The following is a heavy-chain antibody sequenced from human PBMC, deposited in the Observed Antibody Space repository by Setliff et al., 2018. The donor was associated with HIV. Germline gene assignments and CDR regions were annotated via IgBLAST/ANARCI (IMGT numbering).Heavy chain of an antibody. CDR1: GYTFMNFA. J-gene: IGHJ4*02. D-gene: IGHD2-2*01. Sequence: ASVKVSCKASGYTFMNFAMHWVRQAPGQGLEWMGWINPNTGNPTYAQGFTGRFVFSLDTSVSTAYLQISSLEAQDTAVYYCARVYCSTTSCNDEYYFDYWGQGTLVTVS. V-gene: IGHV7-4-1*02. CDR3: ARVYCSTTSCNDEYYFDY. CDR2: INPNTGNP.